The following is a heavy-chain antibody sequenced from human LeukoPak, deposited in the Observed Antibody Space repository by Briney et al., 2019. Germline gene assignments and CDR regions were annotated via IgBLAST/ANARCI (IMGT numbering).Heavy chain of an antibody. Sequence: SVKVSCKASGGTFSSYAISWVRQAPGQGLEWMGGIIPIFGTANYAQKFQGRVTITAHESTSTAYMELSSLRSEDTAVYYCARYNWNYNKGPAGYYFDYWGQGTLVTVSS. CDR2: IIPIFGTA. CDR1: GGTFSSYA. D-gene: IGHD1-7*01. V-gene: IGHV1-69*01. CDR3: ARYNWNYNKGPAGYYFDY. J-gene: IGHJ4*02.